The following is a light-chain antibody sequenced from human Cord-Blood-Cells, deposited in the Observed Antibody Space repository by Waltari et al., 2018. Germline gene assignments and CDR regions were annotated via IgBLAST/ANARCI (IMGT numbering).Light chain of an antibody. CDR3: QQFNNWPRT. Sequence: EIVMTQSPATLSVSPGERATLSCRASQSVSSNLAGYKQKPGQAPRLLIYGASTMAPCIPPTFSGSLSGTGFTLPLSILQSDAFALYYCQQFNNWPRTFGQGTNVQLK. CDR2: GAS. CDR1: QSVSSN. J-gene: IGKJ1*01. V-gene: IGKV3-15*01.